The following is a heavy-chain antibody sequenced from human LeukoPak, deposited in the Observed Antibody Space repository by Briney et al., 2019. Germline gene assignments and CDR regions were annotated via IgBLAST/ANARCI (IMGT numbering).Heavy chain of an antibody. V-gene: IGHV3-9*03. D-gene: IGHD6-6*01. CDR2: ISWNSGSK. CDR3: ARDSTAAPISYMDV. CDR1: GFIFDDYG. Sequence: PGGSLRLSCAASGFIFDDYGMHWVRQAPGKGLEWVSGISWNSGSKEYADSVKGRFNISRDNAKNSLYLQMNSLRVEDMALYFCARDSTAAPISYMDVWGKGTTVTVSS. J-gene: IGHJ6*03.